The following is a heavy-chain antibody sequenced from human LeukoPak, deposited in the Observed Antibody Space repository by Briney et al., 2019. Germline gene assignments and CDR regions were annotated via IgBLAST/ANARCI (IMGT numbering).Heavy chain of an antibody. CDR1: GGSFSGYY. J-gene: IGHJ4*02. V-gene: IGHV4-34*01. CDR2: INHSGST. D-gene: IGHD2-21*02. CDR3: ATLIHIVVVTAKGGFDY. Sequence: PSETLSLTCAVYGGSFSGYYWSWIRQPPGKGLEWIGEINHSGSTNYNPSLKSRVTISVDTSKNQFSLKLSSVTAADTAVYYCATLIHIVVVTAKGGFDYWGQGTLVTVSS.